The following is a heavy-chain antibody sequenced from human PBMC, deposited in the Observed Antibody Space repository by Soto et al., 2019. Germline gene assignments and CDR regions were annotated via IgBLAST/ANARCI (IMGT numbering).Heavy chain of an antibody. J-gene: IGHJ4*02. D-gene: IGHD3-22*01. CDR2: ISYDGSNK. Sequence: GGSLRLSCAASGFTFSSYGMHWVRQAPGKGLEWVAVISYDGSNKYYADSVRGRFTISRDNSKNTLYLQMNSLRAEDTAVYYCAKELHLYYDSSGPDYWGQGTLVTVSS. CDR1: GFTFSSYG. V-gene: IGHV3-30*18. CDR3: AKELHLYYDSSGPDY.